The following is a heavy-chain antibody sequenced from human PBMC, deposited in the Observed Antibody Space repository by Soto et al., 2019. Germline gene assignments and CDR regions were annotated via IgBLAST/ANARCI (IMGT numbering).Heavy chain of an antibody. CDR1: GFTFSSYG. V-gene: IGHV3-30*18. Sequence: GGSLRLSCAASGFTFSSYGMHWVRQAPGKGLEWVAVISYDGSNKYYADSVKGRFTISRDNSKNTLYLQMNSLRAEDTAVYYCAKDQLRFLEWSLDQPLLYFPDYWGQGTLVTVSS. CDR3: AKDQLRFLEWSLDQPLLYFPDY. J-gene: IGHJ4*02. CDR2: ISYDGSNK. D-gene: IGHD3-3*01.